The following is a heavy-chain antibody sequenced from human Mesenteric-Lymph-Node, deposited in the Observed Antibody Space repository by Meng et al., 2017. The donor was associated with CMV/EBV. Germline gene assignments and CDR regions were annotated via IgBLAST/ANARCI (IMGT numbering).Heavy chain of an antibody. J-gene: IGHJ4*02. CDR1: GGPFSGYH. Sequence: GGPFSGYHWSWLRQTPGKGLEWIGQTDLSGSTNYNPSLSSRVTISVDMSENQFSLKLKLSSVTAADTAVYYCARRLQLWPPSTYFDFWGQGTLVTVSS. CDR2: TDLSGST. CDR3: ARRLQLWPPSTYFDF. D-gene: IGHD5-18*01. V-gene: IGHV4-34*01.